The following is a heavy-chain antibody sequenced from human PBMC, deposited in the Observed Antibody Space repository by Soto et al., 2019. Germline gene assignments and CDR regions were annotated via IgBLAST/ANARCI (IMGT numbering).Heavy chain of an antibody. CDR2: ILSKNDGGTT. CDR3: STYDYVWGTYRVRWAY. V-gene: IGHV3-15*01. J-gene: IGHJ4*02. D-gene: IGHD3-16*02. Sequence: EVQLVESGGGLVPPGGFLRLSCAASGVGFSTSWMSWVRQAPGKGLEWVGRILSKNDGGTTDYPAPVKGRFIISRDDSKNELYLQMNGLKTEDTAVYYCSTYDYVWGTYRVRWAYWGQGTLVTVSS. CDR1: GVGFSTSW.